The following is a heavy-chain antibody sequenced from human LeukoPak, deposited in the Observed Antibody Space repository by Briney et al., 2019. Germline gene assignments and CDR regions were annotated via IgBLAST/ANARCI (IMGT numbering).Heavy chain of an antibody. J-gene: IGHJ6*02. V-gene: IGHV3-30*18. Sequence: GGSLRLSCAASGFTFSSYGMHWVRQAPGKGLEWVAVISYDGSNKYYADSVKGRFTISRDNSKNTLYLQMNSLRAEDTAVYYRAKGPGGYDYYYGMDVWGQGTTVTVSS. CDR3: AKGPGGYDYYYGMDV. CDR1: GFTFSSYG. D-gene: IGHD3-10*01. CDR2: ISYDGSNK.